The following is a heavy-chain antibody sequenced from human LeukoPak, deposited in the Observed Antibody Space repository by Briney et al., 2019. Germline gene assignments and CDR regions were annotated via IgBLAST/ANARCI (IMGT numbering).Heavy chain of an antibody. V-gene: IGHV1-46*01. CDR1: GYTFTSYY. CDR2: INPSGGST. Sequence: ASVKVSCKASGYTFTSYYMHWVRQAPGQGLEWMGIINPSGGSTSYAQKFQGRVTMTRDTSTSTVYMELSSLRSGDTAVYYCARENADSGGYYEPRVLFDYWGQGTLVTVSS. J-gene: IGHJ4*02. D-gene: IGHD3-22*01. CDR3: ARENADSGGYYEPRVLFDY.